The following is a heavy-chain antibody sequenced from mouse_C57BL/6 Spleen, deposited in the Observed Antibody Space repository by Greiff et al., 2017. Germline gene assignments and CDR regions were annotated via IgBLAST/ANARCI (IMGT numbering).Heavy chain of an antibody. J-gene: IGHJ4*01. D-gene: IGHD1-1*01. Sequence: QVQLQQSGAELVRPGTSVKMSCKASGYTFTNYWIGWAKQRPGHGLEWIGDIYPGGGYTTYNEKFKGKATLTADKSSSTAYMQFSSLTSEHSTISYCAIITTADYYAMDYWGQGTSVTVSS. CDR2: IYPGGGYT. CDR1: GYTFTNYW. V-gene: IGHV1-63*01. CDR3: AIITTADYYAMDY.